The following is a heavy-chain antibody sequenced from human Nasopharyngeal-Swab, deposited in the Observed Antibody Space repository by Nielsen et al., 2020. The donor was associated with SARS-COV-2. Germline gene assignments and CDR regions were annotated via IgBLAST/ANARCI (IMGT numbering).Heavy chain of an antibody. V-gene: IGHV3-30-3*01. D-gene: IGHD3-22*01. CDR3: ARDYYDSSGYSDYGMDV. CDR2: ISYDGSNK. Sequence: GESLKISCAASGFTFSSYAMHWVRQAPGKGLEWVAVISYDGSNKYYADSVKGRFTISRDNSKNTLYLQMNSLRAEDTAVYYRARDYYDSSGYSDYGMDVWGQGTTVTVSS. J-gene: IGHJ6*02. CDR1: GFTFSSYA.